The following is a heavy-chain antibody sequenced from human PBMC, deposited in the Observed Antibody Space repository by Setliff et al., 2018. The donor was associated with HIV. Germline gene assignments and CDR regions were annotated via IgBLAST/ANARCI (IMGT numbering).Heavy chain of an antibody. Sequence: ASVKVSCKTSGGTFSNYAISWVRQAPGQGLEWMGGIIPILDIANYAQKFQGRLSLTADTSTDTAYMELSSLTFEDTALYYCATLWDLGDVLTHIIDYWGQGTLVTVSS. CDR2: IIPILDIA. D-gene: IGHD2-21*02. J-gene: IGHJ4*02. CDR3: ATLWDLGDVLTHIIDY. V-gene: IGHV1-69*10. CDR1: GGTFSNYA.